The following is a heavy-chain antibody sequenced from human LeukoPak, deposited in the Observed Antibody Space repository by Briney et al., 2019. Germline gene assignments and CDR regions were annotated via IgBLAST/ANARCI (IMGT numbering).Heavy chain of an antibody. Sequence: GGSLRLSCAASGFTFSSYSMNWVRQAPGKGLEWVSSISSSSSYIYYADSVKGRFTISRDNAKSSLYLQMNNLRVEDTALYYCARPRPHDYYFDLWGQGTLVTVSS. CDR3: ARPRPHDYYFDL. CDR2: ISSSSSYI. D-gene: IGHD1-1*01. CDR1: GFTFSSYS. J-gene: IGHJ4*02. V-gene: IGHV3-21*04.